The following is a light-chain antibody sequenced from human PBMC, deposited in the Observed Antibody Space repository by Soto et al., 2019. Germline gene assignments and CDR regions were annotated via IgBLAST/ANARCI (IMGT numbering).Light chain of an antibody. CDR3: QQYGGSPRT. V-gene: IGKV3-20*01. Sequence: EIVLAQSPGTLSLSPGERATLSCRASQSVFNNNLAWYQQKPGQAPRLVMFGASSRATGIPDRFSGSGSGTDFTLTISRLEPEDFGIYHCQQYGGSPRTFGQGTKVDIK. J-gene: IGKJ2*01. CDR1: QSVFNNN. CDR2: GAS.